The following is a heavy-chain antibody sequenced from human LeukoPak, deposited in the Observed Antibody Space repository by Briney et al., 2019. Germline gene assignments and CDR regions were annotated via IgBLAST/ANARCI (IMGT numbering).Heavy chain of an antibody. J-gene: IGHJ5*02. CDR3: ARAGDSYNWFDP. CDR2: INQSGGT. CDR1: GGSFSGHY. Sequence: SETLSLTCAVYGGSFSGHYWTWIRQPPGKGLEWIGDINQSGGTNYNPSLKSRLTISVDTSKNQFSLNLKSMTAADTALYYCARAGDSYNWFDPWGKGTLVTVSS. D-gene: IGHD2-21*01. V-gene: IGHV4-34*01.